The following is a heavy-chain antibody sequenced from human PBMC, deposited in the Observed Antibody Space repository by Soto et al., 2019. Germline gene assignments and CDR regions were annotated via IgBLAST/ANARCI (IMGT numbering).Heavy chain of an antibody. CDR1: GFTFSSYS. CDR2: ISISSSYI. CDR3: SRDQPGYSYGYGLGY. J-gene: IGHJ4*02. Sequence: EVQLVESGGGLGKPGGSLRLSCAASGFTFSSYSMNWVRQAPGNGLEWVSSISISSSYIYYADSVKGRFTISRDNAKNSLYLKMNSLRVEDTPVYYCSRDQPGYSYGYGLGYWGQGTLVTVSS. D-gene: IGHD5-18*01. V-gene: IGHV3-21*01.